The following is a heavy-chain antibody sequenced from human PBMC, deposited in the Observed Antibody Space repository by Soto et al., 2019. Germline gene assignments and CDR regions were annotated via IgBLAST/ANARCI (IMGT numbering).Heavy chain of an antibody. CDR3: AREWELLGTFDY. J-gene: IGHJ4*02. V-gene: IGHV3-30-3*01. CDR2: ISYDGSNK. D-gene: IGHD1-26*01. Sequence: QVQLVESGGGVVQPGRSLRLSCAASGFTFSSYAMHWVRQAPGKGLEWVAVISYDGSNKYYPDSVKGRFTIPRDNSKNTLSLQMNSLRAEETAVYYCAREWELLGTFDYWGQGPLVTVSS. CDR1: GFTFSSYA.